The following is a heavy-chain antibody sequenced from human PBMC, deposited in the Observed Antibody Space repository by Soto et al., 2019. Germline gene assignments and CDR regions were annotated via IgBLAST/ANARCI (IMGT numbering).Heavy chain of an antibody. CDR1: GGSFSGYY. D-gene: IGHD6-19*01. V-gene: IGHV4-34*01. CDR2: INHSGST. CDR3: ARLYRIAVAGRVYYYYGMDV. J-gene: IGHJ6*02. Sequence: SETLSLTCAVYGGSFSGYYWSWIRQPPGKGLEWIGEINHSGSTNYNPSLKSRVTISVDTSKNQFSLKLSSVTAADTAVYYCARLYRIAVAGRVYYYYGMDVWGQGTTVTV.